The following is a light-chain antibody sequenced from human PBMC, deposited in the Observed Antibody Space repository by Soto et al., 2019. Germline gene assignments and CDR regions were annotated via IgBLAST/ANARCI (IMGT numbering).Light chain of an antibody. Sequence: DIQMTQSPSSLSAFVGDSVTITCHASQRISTFLNWYHQKPGKAPKLLIYSTSYLQSGVPSNFSGSGSGTDFTLSIVTLQPEDFGTYFCQQSYRLPLTFGGGTKVDI. CDR3: QQSYRLPLT. CDR2: STS. J-gene: IGKJ4*01. CDR1: QRISTF. V-gene: IGKV1-39*01.